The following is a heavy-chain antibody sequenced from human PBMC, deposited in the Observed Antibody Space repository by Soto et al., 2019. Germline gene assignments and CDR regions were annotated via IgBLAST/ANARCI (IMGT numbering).Heavy chain of an antibody. CDR2: IKSKTDGGTT. J-gene: IGHJ3*01. V-gene: IGHV3-15*01. CDR3: TTKSEGRGGSSSV. D-gene: IGHD2-15*01. CDR1: GFTFNNAW. Sequence: EVQLVESGGGLVKPGGSLRLSCAASGFTFNNAWMSWVRQAPGKGLAWVGRIKSKTDGGTTDYAAPVEGRFTISRDDSKNTLYLQVNSLKTEDTAVYYCTTKSEGRGGSSSVWCQGTMVTVSS.